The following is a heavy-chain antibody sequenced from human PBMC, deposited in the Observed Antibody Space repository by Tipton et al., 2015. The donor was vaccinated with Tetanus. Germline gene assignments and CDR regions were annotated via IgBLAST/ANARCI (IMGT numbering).Heavy chain of an antibody. CDR2: INPIGGST. CDR3: ARDAGPDYIWGNYRFPFDY. Sequence: QLVQSGAEVKKPGASVKVSCKASGYTLTSYHMHWVRQAPGQGLEWMGIINPIGGSTRYAQKFQGRVQLSADPYSNTAYLEVRSLTSDDTAVYFCARDAGPDYIWGNYRFPFDYWGQGTLVTVSS. J-gene: IGHJ4*02. V-gene: IGHV1-46*01. D-gene: IGHD3-16*02. CDR1: GYTLTSYH.